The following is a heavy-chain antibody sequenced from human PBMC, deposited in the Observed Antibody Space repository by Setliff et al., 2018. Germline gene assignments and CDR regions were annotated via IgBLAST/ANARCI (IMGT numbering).Heavy chain of an antibody. D-gene: IGHD2-2*01. CDR2: INPSGGLT. CDR1: GYTLSKYY. CDR3: AREVLPLVREEAFYI. V-gene: IGHV1-46*01. Sequence: ASVKVSCKASGYTLSKYYMHWVRQAPGQGLEWMGIINPSGGLTKYAQNFQGRVTITRDTSASTAYVELSSLRSEDTAVYYCAREVLPLVREEAFYIWGQGTMVTVSS. J-gene: IGHJ3*02.